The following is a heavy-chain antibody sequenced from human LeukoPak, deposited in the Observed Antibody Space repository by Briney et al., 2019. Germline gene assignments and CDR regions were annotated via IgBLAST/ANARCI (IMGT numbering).Heavy chain of an antibody. D-gene: IGHD1-26*01. J-gene: IGHJ3*02. CDR1: GFIFRGYA. CDR2: FSSSGGTT. V-gene: IGHV3-23*01. CDR3: AKGHGGSKRDALDI. Sequence: GGSLRLFCAPSGFIFRGYAMIGLPRAPGRGREGVSTFSSSGGTTYYADSVRGRFTISRDTSKSTLYLQMNSLRVEDTALYYCAKGHGGSKRDALDIWGQGTMVTVSS.